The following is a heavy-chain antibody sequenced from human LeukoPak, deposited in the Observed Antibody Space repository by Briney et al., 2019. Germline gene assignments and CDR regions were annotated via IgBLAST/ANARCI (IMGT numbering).Heavy chain of an antibody. J-gene: IGHJ3*02. D-gene: IGHD2-15*01. CDR3: ARVVVVHAFDI. CDR1: GFTFSSYA. Sequence: GGSLRLSCAASGFTFSSYAMHWVRQAPGKGLGWVAVISYDGSNKYYADSVKGRFTISRDNSKNPLYLQMNSLRAEDTAVYYCARVVVVHAFDISGQGTMVTVSS. CDR2: ISYDGSNK. V-gene: IGHV3-30-3*01.